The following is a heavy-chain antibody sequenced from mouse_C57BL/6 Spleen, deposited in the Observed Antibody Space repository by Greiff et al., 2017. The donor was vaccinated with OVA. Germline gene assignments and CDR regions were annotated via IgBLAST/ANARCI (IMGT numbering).Heavy chain of an antibody. Sequence: VQLQQPEAELVQPGTSVKLSCTASGFTFTSYWMQWVKQGPGQGLEWIGEIDPADSYTNYKHKFKGKATLSADTASSTDYMQLSSLTSEDSAVYYCARARASDYAMDYWGQGTSVTVSS. CDR3: ARARASDYAMDY. D-gene: IGHD3-3*01. J-gene: IGHJ4*01. CDR1: GFTFTSYW. V-gene: IGHV1-50*01. CDR2: IDPADSYT.